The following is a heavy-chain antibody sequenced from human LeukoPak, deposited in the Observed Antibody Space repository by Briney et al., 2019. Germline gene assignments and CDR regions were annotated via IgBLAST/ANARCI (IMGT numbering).Heavy chain of an antibody. J-gene: IGHJ1*01. Sequence: SETLSLTCTVSGGSISSYYWSWIRQPPGKGLEWIGRIYSSGSTNYNPSLMSRVTISIDASKSQFSLKLTSVTAADTAVYYCARGFSSAWYAEFSHPWRRGTLFAVSS. CDR2: IYSSGST. D-gene: IGHD6-19*01. V-gene: IGHV4-59*08. CDR1: GGSISSYY. CDR3: ARGFSSAWYAEFSHP.